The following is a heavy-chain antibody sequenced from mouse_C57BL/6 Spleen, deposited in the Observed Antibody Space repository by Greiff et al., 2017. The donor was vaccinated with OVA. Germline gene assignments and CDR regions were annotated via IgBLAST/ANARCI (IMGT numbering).Heavy chain of an antibody. CDR3: AREALGQVWDFDD. D-gene: IGHD4-1*01. CDR2: INSGGGGT. CDR1: GYTFSDYY. Sequence: EVKLVESGGGLVRPGSSVKLSCTASGYTFSDYYMAWVRQVPEKGLEWIGTINSGGGGTSYLHNLKGRFIITIDNATNTVYMQMSSLTSEDTAAYYCAREALGQVWDFDDWGKGTTVTVSS. J-gene: IGHJ1*03. V-gene: IGHV5-16*01.